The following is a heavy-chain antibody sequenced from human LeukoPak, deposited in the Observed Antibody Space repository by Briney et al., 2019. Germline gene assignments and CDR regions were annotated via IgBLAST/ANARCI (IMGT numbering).Heavy chain of an antibody. CDR3: AREGTRGLFDS. J-gene: IGHJ4*02. CDR1: GFTFSSYW. CDR2: INLDGSEK. Sequence: PGGSLRLSCAASGFTFSSYWMSWVRQAPGKGLEWVADINLDGSEKYYVDSVKGRFTISRDNAKNSLNLHMNSLRAEDTAVYYLAREGTRGLFDSWGQGTLVTVSS. V-gene: IGHV3-7*01. D-gene: IGHD1/OR15-1a*01.